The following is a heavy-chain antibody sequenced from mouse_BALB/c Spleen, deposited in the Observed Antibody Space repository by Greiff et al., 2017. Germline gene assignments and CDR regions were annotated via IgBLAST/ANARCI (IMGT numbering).Heavy chain of an antibody. V-gene: IGHV1-69*01. J-gene: IGHJ2*01. CDR3: AILITTVVATDY. CDR1: GYTFTDYW. CDR2: IDTSDSYT. Sequence: QVQLQQPGAELVMPGASVKMSCKASGYTFTDYWMHWVKQRPGQGLEWIGAIDTSDSYTSYNQKFKGKATLTVDESSSTAYMQLSRLTSEDSAVYYYAILITTVVATDYWGQGTTLTVSS. D-gene: IGHD1-1*01.